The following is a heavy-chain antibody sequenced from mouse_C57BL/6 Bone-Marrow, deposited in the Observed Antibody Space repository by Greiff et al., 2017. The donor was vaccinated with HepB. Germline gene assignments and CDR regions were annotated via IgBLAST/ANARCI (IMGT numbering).Heavy chain of an antibody. D-gene: IGHD1-1*01. Sequence: EVKLVESGPELVKPGASVKISCKASGYSFTGYYMNWVKQSPEKSLEWIGEINPSTGGTTYNQKFKAKATLTVDKSSSTAYMQLKSLTSEDSAVYYCARIYYYGSSRVDYWGQGTTLTVSS. CDR3: ARIYYYGSSRVDY. CDR2: INPSTGGT. V-gene: IGHV1-42*01. J-gene: IGHJ2*01. CDR1: GYSFTGYY.